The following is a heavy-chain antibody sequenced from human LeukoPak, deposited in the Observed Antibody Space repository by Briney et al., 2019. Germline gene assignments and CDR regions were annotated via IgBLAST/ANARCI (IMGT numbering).Heavy chain of an antibody. J-gene: IGHJ4*02. V-gene: IGHV3-48*03. CDR2: ISSSGSTI. Sequence: GGSLRLSCAASGFTFSSYEMNWVRQAPGKGLEWVSYISSSGSTIYYADSVKGRFTISRDNTNDSLYLQMISLRVDDTAVYYCARVGKSGWNFDHWGQGTLVTVSS. CDR3: ARVGKSGWNFDH. CDR1: GFTFSSYE. D-gene: IGHD6-19*01.